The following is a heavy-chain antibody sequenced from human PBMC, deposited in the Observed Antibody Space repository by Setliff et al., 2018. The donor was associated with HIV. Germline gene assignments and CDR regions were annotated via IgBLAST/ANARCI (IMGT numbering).Heavy chain of an antibody. CDR2: INPLGANT. D-gene: IGHD6-19*01. J-gene: IGHJ4*02. CDR3: ATAKEHWLTEGGFDF. V-gene: IGHV1-46*01. Sequence: GESLKISCKGSGYSFTSYWIGWVRQAPGQGLEWMGIINPLGANTTYAQMVQGRVTLTRDTSTSTVYMELSRLKSDDTAVYYCATAKEHWLTEGGFDFWGQGTLVTVSS. CDR1: GYSFTSYW.